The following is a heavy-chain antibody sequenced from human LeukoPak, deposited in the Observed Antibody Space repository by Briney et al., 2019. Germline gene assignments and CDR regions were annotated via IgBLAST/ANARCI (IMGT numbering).Heavy chain of an antibody. J-gene: IGHJ5*02. CDR1: GASISSSNW. CDR3: ARGGIAQEVVVAAPGDNWFDP. V-gene: IGHV4-4*02. D-gene: IGHD2-15*01. CDR2: ISPSGST. Sequence: PSGTLSLTCAVSGASISSSNWWSWVRQPPGKGLEWIGEISPSGSTNYNPSLKSRVTMSVDKSKNQFSLNLSSVTAADTAVYYCARGGIAQEVVVAAPGDNWFDPWGQGTLVTVSS.